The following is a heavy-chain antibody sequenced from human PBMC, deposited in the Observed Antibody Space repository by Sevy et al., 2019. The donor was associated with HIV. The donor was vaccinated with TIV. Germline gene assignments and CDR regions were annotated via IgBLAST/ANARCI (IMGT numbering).Heavy chain of an antibody. CDR2: IRSKAIGGTK. CDR1: GFTFGDYA. D-gene: IGHD3-10*01. Sequence: GGSLSLSCKASGFTFGDYAMSWVRQAPGKGLEWVGFIRSKAIGGTKEYAASVKGRLTISRDDSKSIAYLQMNSLKTEDTAVYYCTRDPLLWFGELLVYYYGMDVWGQGTTVTVSS. V-gene: IGHV3-49*04. J-gene: IGHJ6*02. CDR3: TRDPLLWFGELLVYYYGMDV.